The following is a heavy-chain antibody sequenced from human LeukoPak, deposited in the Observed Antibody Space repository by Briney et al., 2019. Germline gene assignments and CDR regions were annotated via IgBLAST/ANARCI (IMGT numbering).Heavy chain of an antibody. Sequence: SETLSLTCSVSGGSISSLYWSWIRQPPGKGLEWIGYIYYTGSTNYNPSLKSQVTMFVDMSKNQFSLRLSSVTAADTAVYYCARHRAYSSSSPFDYWGQGTLVTVSS. CDR3: ARHRAYSSSSPFDY. V-gene: IGHV4-59*08. J-gene: IGHJ4*02. CDR1: GGSISSLY. D-gene: IGHD6-6*01. CDR2: IYYTGST.